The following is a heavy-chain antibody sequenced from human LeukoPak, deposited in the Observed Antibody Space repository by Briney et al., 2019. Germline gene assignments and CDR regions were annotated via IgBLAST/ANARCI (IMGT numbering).Heavy chain of an antibody. CDR2: IYTSGST. V-gene: IGHV4-4*07. D-gene: IGHD6-13*01. Sequence: SETLSLTCTVSGGSISSYYWSWIRQPAGKGLEWIGRIYTSGSTNYNPSLKSRVTMSVDTSKNQFSLKLNSVTAADTAVYYCARHLLAIAAAGTPIDYWGQGTLVTVSS. CDR3: ARHLLAIAAAGTPIDY. CDR1: GGSISSYY. J-gene: IGHJ4*02.